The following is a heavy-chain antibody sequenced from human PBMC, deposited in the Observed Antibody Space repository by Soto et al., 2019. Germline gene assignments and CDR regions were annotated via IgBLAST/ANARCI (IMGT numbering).Heavy chain of an antibody. CDR2: IYYSGST. Sequence: PSETLSLTCTVSGGSISSYYWSWIRQPPGKGLEWIGYIYYSGSTNYNPSLKSRVTISVDTSKNQFSLKLSSVTAADTAVYYCARRSMQENYFDYWGQGTQVTVSS. CDR3: ARRSMQENYFDY. V-gene: IGHV4-59*08. CDR1: GGSISSYY. J-gene: IGHJ4*02.